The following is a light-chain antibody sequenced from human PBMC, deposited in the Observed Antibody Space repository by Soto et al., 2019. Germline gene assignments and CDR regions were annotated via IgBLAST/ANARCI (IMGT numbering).Light chain of an antibody. Sequence: EIVMTQSPATLSVSPGEGVTLSCRASQSVSSNLAWYQQKPGQAPRLLIYGASTRATGFPARFSGSGSGTEFTLTISSLQSEDFAVYYCQQYNNWPTFGPGTKVDIK. J-gene: IGKJ3*01. CDR3: QQYNNWPT. V-gene: IGKV3-15*01. CDR2: GAS. CDR1: QSVSSN.